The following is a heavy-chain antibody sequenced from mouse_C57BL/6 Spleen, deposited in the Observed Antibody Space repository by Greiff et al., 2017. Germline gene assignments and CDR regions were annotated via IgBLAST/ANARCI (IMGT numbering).Heavy chain of an antibody. CDR3: ARHLGVTPDYAMDY. D-gene: IGHD2-2*01. J-gene: IGHJ4*01. V-gene: IGHV5-6*01. Sequence: EVKLMESGGDLVKPGGSLKLSCAASGFTFSSYGMSWVRQTPDKRLEWVATISSGGSYTYYPDSVKGRFTISRDNAKNTLYLQMSSLTSEDTAMYYCARHLGVTPDYAMDYWGQGTSVTVSS. CDR1: GFTFSSYG. CDR2: ISSGGSYT.